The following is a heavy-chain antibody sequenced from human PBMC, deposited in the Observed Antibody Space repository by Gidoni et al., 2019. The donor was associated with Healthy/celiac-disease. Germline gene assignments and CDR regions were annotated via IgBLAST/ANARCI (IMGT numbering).Heavy chain of an antibody. V-gene: IGHV2-70*15. CDR1: GFSLSTRGMC. CDR3: ARSWDVENFDY. Sequence: QVTLRESGPALVKPTQTLTLTCTFSGFSLSTRGMCVSWIRQPPGKALEWLARIDWDDDKYYSTSLKTRLTSSKDTSKNQVVLTMTNMDPVDTATYYCARSWDVENFDYWGQGTLVTVSS. J-gene: IGHJ4*02. CDR2: IDWDDDK. D-gene: IGHD1-1*01.